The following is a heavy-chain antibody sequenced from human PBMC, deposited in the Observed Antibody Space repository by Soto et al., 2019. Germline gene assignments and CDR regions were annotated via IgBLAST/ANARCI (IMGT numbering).Heavy chain of an antibody. CDR3: AGVTTNYYYGMDV. D-gene: IGHD4-17*01. CDR1: GGSFSGYY. Sequence: PSETLSLTCAVYGGSFSGYYWTWIRQPPGKGLEWIGEINHSGSTNYNPSLKSRVTISVDTSKNQFSLKLSSVTAADTAVYYCAGVTTNYYYGMDVWGQGTTVTVSS. V-gene: IGHV4-34*01. J-gene: IGHJ6*02. CDR2: INHSGST.